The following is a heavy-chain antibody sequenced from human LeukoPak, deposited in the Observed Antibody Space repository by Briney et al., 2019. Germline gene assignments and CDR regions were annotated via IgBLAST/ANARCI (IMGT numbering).Heavy chain of an antibody. Sequence: GGSLRLSCAAPGFTFSSYAMSWVRQAPGKGLEWVSAISGSRGSTYYADSVKGRFTISRDNSKHTLYLQMTTLRAEATAVYSCAKPDSIRSSSGWYRSVQNPAKAYYYYYMDVWGKGTPVTVSS. J-gene: IGHJ6*03. V-gene: IGHV3-23*01. CDR3: AKPDSIRSSSGWYRSVQNPAKAYYYYYMDV. D-gene: IGHD6-19*01. CDR2: ISGSRGST. CDR1: GFTFSSYA.